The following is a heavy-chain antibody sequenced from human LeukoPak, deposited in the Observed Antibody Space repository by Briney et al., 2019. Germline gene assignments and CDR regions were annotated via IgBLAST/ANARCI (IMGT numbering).Heavy chain of an antibody. CDR2: IYYTGSA. Sequence: SETLSLTCTVSGGSISSYYWSWIRQPPGKGLEWIGYIYYTGSANYNPSLESRVTISVDTSKNQFSLKLNSVTAADTAVYFCARSDSGTYRHYFDCWGQGTLVTVSS. J-gene: IGHJ4*02. CDR3: ARSDSGTYRHYFDC. D-gene: IGHD1-26*01. V-gene: IGHV4-59*08. CDR1: GGSISSYY.